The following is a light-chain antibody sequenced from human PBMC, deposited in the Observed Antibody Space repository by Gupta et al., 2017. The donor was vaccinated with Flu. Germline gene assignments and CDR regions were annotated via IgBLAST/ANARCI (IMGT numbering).Light chain of an antibody. V-gene: IGLV6-57*03. J-gene: IGLJ3*02. Sequence: NFMLTQPHSVSESPGKTLTISCTRSSGSIDSNYVQWYQQRPGSAPTTVIYDDNQRPSGVPDRFAGSIYSYSNSVSIPSYGLKTEDESYDSCKSYAAGKQVFGEGTKLTVL. CDR2: DDN. CDR3: KSYAAGKQV. CDR1: SGSIDSNY.